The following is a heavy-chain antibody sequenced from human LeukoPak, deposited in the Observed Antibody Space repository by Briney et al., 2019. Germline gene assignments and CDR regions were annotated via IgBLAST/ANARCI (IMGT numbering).Heavy chain of an antibody. D-gene: IGHD2-2*01. CDR3: AKAQSSTPEGADAFDI. CDR1: GFTFDDYA. V-gene: IGHV3-9*01. Sequence: GGSLRLSCAASGFTFDDYAMHWVRQAPGKGLEWVSGISWNSGSIGYADSVKGRFTISRDNAKNSLYLQMNSLRAEDTALYYCAKAQSSTPEGADAFDIWGQGTMVTVSS. CDR2: ISWNSGSI. J-gene: IGHJ3*02.